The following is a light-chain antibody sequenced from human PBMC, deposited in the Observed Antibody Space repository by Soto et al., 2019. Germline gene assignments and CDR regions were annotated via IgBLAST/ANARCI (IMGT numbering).Light chain of an antibody. CDR2: KTS. CDR1: TGAVTSDYY. CDR3: ALRYRGSWV. J-gene: IGLJ3*02. Sequence: QTVVTQEPSLTVSPGGTVTLTCALTTGAVTSDYYPNWFQRKPGQAHRTLIYKTSNKHSWTPARFSGSLLGGKAALTLSGVQPEDEADYYGALRYRGSWVFGGGTKLTVL. V-gene: IGLV7-43*01.